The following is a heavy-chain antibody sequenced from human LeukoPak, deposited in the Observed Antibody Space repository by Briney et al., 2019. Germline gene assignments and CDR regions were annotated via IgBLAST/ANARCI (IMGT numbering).Heavy chain of an antibody. D-gene: IGHD3-10*01. CDR1: GYTFTSYG. J-gene: IGHJ2*01. CDR3: ARDLGGRGWYFDL. CDR2: ISAYNGNT. Sequence: ASVKVSCKASGYTFTSYGISWVRQAPGQGLEWMGWISAYNGNTKYAQKLQGRVTMTTDTSTSTACMELRSLRSDDTAVYYCARDLGGRGWYFDLWGRGTLVTVSS. V-gene: IGHV1-18*01.